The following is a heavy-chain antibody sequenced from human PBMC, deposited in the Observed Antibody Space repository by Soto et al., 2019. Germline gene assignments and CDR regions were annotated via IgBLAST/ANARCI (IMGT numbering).Heavy chain of an antibody. D-gene: IGHD3-3*01. Sequence: SYTLSLTCAVYGGSFSGYYWSWIRQPPGKGLEWIGEINHSGSTNYNPSLKSRVTISVDTSKNQFSLKLSSVTAADTAVYYFARGRYYDFWSGPPSGGMDVWGQGTTVTVSS. CDR2: INHSGST. V-gene: IGHV4-34*01. J-gene: IGHJ6*02. CDR3: ARGRYYDFWSGPPSGGMDV. CDR1: GGSFSGYY.